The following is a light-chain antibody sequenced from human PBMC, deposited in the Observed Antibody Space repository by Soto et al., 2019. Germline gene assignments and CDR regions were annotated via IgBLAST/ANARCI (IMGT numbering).Light chain of an antibody. V-gene: IGKV3-20*01. CDR1: QSFHFNY. J-gene: IGKJ5*01. CDR3: QHYDGSPIT. CDR2: GAS. Sequence: EVVLTQSPGTLSLSPGERATLSCRASQSFHFNYLAWYQQKPGQAPRLLIYGASSRATGIPDRFRGSGSGTDFTLTISRLEPEDFAVYYCQHYDGSPITFGHGTRLEIK.